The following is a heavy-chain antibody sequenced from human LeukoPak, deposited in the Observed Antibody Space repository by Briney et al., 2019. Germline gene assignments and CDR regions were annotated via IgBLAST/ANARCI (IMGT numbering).Heavy chain of an antibody. J-gene: IGHJ2*01. Sequence: PSETLSLTCTVSGYSISSGYYWSWIRQPAGKGLEWIGRIYTSGSTNYNPSLKSRVTMSVDTSKNQFSLKLSSVTAADTAVYYCARVGQMDWYFDLWGRGTLVTVSS. CDR2: IYTSGST. CDR3: ARVGQMDWYFDL. D-gene: IGHD2-8*01. CDR1: GYSISSGYY. V-gene: IGHV4-4*07.